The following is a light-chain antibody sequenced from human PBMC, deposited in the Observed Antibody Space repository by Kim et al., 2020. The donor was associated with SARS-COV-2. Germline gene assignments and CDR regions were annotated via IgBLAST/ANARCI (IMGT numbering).Light chain of an antibody. CDR1: QSVSSY. V-gene: IGKV3-11*01. Sequence: PRERATLLCRASQSVSSYLAWYQQKPGQAPRLLIFDASNRATGIPARFSGSGSGTDFTLTISSLEPEDFAVYYCQQRRSWPLTFGGGTKVDIK. CDR3: QQRRSWPLT. CDR2: DAS. J-gene: IGKJ4*01.